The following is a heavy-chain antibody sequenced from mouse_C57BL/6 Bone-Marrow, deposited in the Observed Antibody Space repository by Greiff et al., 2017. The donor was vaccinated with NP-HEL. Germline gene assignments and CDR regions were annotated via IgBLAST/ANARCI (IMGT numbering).Heavy chain of an antibody. V-gene: IGHV1-81*01. D-gene: IGHD1-1*01. Sequence: QVQLQQSGAELARPGASVKLSCKASGYTFTSYGISWVKQRTGQGLEWIGEIYPRSGNTYYNEKFKGKATLTADKSSSTAYMELRSLTSEYSAIYFCARSPHYYGSRSAWFAYWGQGTLVTVSA. CDR3: ARSPHYYGSRSAWFAY. CDR1: GYTFTSYG. J-gene: IGHJ3*01. CDR2: IYPRSGNT.